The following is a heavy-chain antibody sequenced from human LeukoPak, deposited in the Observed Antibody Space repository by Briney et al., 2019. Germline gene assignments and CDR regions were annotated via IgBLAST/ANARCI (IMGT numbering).Heavy chain of an antibody. CDR3: ARDQADYDFWSGYSYWYFDL. V-gene: IGHV4-4*07. CDR2: IYTSGST. CDR1: GGSISSYY. J-gene: IGHJ2*01. Sequence: PSETLSFTCTVSGGSISSYYWSWIRQPAGKGLEWIGRIYTSGSTNYNPSLKSRVTMSVDTSKNQFSLKLSSVTAADTAVYYCARDQADYDFWSGYSYWYFDLWGRGTLVTVSS. D-gene: IGHD3-3*01.